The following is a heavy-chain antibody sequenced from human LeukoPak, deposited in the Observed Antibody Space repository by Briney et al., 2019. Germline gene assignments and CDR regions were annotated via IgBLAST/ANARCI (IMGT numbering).Heavy chain of an antibody. CDR2: IKQDGSEK. CDR3: ARDRGGIGYYMDV. D-gene: IGHD3-16*02. J-gene: IGHJ6*03. V-gene: IGHV3-7*01. Sequence: PGGSLRLSCAASGFTFSSYWMSWVRQAPGKGLEWVANIKQDGSEKYYVDSVKGRFTISRDNAKNSLYLQMNSLRSEDTALYYCARDRGGIGYYMDVWGKGTMVTVSS. CDR1: GFTFSSYW.